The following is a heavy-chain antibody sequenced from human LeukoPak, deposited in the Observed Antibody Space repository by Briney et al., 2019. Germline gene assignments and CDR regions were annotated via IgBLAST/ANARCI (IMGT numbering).Heavy chain of an antibody. V-gene: IGHV3-48*03. J-gene: IGHJ4*02. Sequence: GGSLRLSCAASGFTFSSYEMNWVRQAPGKGLEWVSYISSSGSTIYYADSVKGRFTISRDNAKNSLYLQMNTLRAEDTAVYYCARDRNTDFWSGYYTNYFDYWGQGTLVTVSS. CDR1: GFTFSSYE. CDR2: ISSSGSTI. D-gene: IGHD3-3*01. CDR3: ARDRNTDFWSGYYTNYFDY.